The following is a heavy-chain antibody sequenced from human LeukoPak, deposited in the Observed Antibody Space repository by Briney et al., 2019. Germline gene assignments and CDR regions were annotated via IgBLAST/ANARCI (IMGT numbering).Heavy chain of an antibody. CDR2: IYYSGST. J-gene: IGHJ6*03. CDR3: ARGGSRRETYYYYYYYMDV. V-gene: IGHV4-59*11. D-gene: IGHD2-2*01. Sequence: SETLSLTCTVSGGSISSHYWSWIRQPPGKGLEWIGCIYYSGSTNYNPSLKSRVTISVDTSKNQFSLKLSSVTAADTAVYYCARGGSRRETYYYYYYYMDVWGKGTTVTVSS. CDR1: GGSISSHY.